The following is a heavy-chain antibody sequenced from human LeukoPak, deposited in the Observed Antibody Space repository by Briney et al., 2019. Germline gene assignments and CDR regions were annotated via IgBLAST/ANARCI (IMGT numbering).Heavy chain of an antibody. CDR2: INQDGSAQ. CDR3: LRDFGGS. Sequence: GGSLRLSCAASGCTFSSYWMSWVRQAPGKGLEWVANINQDGSAQNYVDSVKGRFTISRDNAKNSMCLQMNSLRAEDTAVYYCLRDFGGSWGQGTLVSVSS. CDR1: GCTFSSYW. V-gene: IGHV3-7*01. D-gene: IGHD2-15*01. J-gene: IGHJ4*02.